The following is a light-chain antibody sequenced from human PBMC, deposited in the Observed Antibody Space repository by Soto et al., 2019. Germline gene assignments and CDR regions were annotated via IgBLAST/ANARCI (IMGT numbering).Light chain of an antibody. J-gene: IGLJ2*01. CDR2: DVS. CDR3: SSYTGSSTNTVV. Sequence: QSALTQPRSVSGSPGQSVTISCTGTNSDIGNYNYVSWYQQHPGKAPKVMIYDVSKRPSGVPDRFSGSKSGNTASLTISGLQAEDEADYYCSSYTGSSTNTVVFGGGTKLTVL. V-gene: IGLV2-11*01. CDR1: NSDIGNYNY.